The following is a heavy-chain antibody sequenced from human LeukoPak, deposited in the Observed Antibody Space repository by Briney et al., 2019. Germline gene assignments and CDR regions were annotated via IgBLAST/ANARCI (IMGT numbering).Heavy chain of an antibody. V-gene: IGHV4-38-2*01. D-gene: IGHD1-26*01. J-gene: IGHJ3*02. CDR1: GYSISSGYY. CDR2: IYHSGST. Sequence: PSETLSLTCAVSGYSISSGYYWGWIRQPPGKGLEWIGSIYHSGSTYYNPSLRSRVTISVDTSKNQFSLKLSSVTAADTAVYYCARHVRSGSYDLSHSRRLSAFDIWGQGTMVTVSS. CDR3: ARHVRSGSYDLSHSRRLSAFDI.